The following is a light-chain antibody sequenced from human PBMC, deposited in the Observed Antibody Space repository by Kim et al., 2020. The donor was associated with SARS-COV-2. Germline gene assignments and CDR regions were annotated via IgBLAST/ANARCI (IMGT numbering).Light chain of an antibody. CDR2: AAS. Sequence: DIQLTQSPSFLSASVGDRVTITCRASQGISSYLAWYQQKPGKAPKLLIYAASTLQSGVPSRFSGSGSGTEFTLTISSLQPEDFATYYCQQLNIYPLYTFGQGPSWRS. CDR1: QGISSY. J-gene: IGKJ2*01. V-gene: IGKV1-9*01. CDR3: QQLNIYPLYT.